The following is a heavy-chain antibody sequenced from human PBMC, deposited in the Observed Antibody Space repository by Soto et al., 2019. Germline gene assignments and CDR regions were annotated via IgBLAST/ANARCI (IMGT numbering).Heavy chain of an antibody. J-gene: IGHJ6*02. CDR1: GGSISSGDYY. CDR3: AREPAGSGYYSLPYYYGMDV. Sequence: SETLSLTCTVSGGSISSGDYYWSWIRQPPGKGLEWIGYIYYSGSTYYNPSLKSRVTISVDTSKNQFSLKLSSVTAADTALYYCAREPAGSGYYSLPYYYGMDVWGQGTTVTVSS. D-gene: IGHD3-3*01. CDR2: IYYSGST. V-gene: IGHV4-30-4*01.